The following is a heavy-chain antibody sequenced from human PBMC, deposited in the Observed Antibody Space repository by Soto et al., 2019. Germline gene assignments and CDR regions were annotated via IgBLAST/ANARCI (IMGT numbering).Heavy chain of an antibody. CDR1: GGSISSYY. CDR2: IYTSGST. V-gene: IGHV4-4*07. CDR3: ARDIAAAGTGYYYYGVDV. D-gene: IGHD6-13*01. Sequence: SETLSLTCTVSGGSISSYYWSWIRQPAGKGLEWIGRIYTSGSTNYNPSLKSRVTMSVDTSKNQFSLKLSSVTAADTAVYYCARDIAAAGTGYYYYGVDVWGQGTTVTVSS. J-gene: IGHJ6*02.